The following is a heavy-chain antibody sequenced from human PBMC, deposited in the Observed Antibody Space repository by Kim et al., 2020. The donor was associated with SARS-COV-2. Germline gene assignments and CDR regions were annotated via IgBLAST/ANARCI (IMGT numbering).Heavy chain of an antibody. V-gene: IGHV3-33*06. D-gene: IGHD6-13*01. Sequence: DSVKGRFTISRDNSKNTLYLQMNSLRAEDTAVYYCAKDPGSSWLVYYFDYWGQGTLVTVSS. J-gene: IGHJ4*02. CDR3: AKDPGSSWLVYYFDY.